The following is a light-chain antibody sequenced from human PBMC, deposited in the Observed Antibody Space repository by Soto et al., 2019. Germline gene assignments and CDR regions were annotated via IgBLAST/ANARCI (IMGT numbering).Light chain of an antibody. CDR3: QQYGGSSGT. CDR2: GAS. J-gene: IGKJ1*01. Sequence: ESVLTQSPDILSLSPGDRAILSCRASQSVPNNYLAWYQQKLGQAPRLLIHGASDRATDIPDRFSGSGSGTDFTLTISRLEPEDFAVYYCQQYGGSSGTFGQGTKVEIK. CDR1: QSVPNNY. V-gene: IGKV3-20*01.